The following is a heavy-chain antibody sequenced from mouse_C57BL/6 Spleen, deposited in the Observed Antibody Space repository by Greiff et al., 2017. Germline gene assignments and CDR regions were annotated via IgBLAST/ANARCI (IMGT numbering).Heavy chain of an antibody. CDR3: ERAVITTVVARDYFDY. J-gene: IGHJ2*01. D-gene: IGHD1-1*01. Sequence: QVQLQQSGPELVKPGASVKISCKASGYAFSSSWMNWVKQRPGKGLEWIGRIYPGDGDTNYNGKFTGKAPLTADKASSTAYMQLSSLTSEDSAVYFCERAVITTVVARDYFDYWGQGTTLTVSS. CDR1: GYAFSSSW. CDR2: IYPGDGDT. V-gene: IGHV1-82*01.